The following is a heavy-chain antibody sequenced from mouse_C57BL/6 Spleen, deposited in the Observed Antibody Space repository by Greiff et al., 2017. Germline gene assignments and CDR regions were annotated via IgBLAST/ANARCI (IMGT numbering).Heavy chain of an antibody. CDR2: IHPNSGST. Sequence: QVQLQQPGAELVKPGASVKLSCKASGYTFTSYWMHWVKQRPGQGLEWIGMIHPNSGSTNYNEKFKSKATLTVDKSSSTAYMQLSSLTSEDSAVYYCARSHYGSFFDYWGQGTTLTVSS. CDR3: ARSHYGSFFDY. J-gene: IGHJ2*01. D-gene: IGHD1-1*01. V-gene: IGHV1-64*01. CDR1: GYTFTSYW.